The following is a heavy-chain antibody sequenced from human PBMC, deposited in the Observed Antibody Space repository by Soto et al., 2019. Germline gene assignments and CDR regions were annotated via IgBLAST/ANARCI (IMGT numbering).Heavy chain of an antibody. CDR1: GGSFSSYA. J-gene: IGHJ4*02. V-gene: IGHV1-69*13. D-gene: IGHD3-9*01. Sequence: SVKVSCKASGGSFSSYAISWVRQAPGQGLEWMGEIIPIFGTANYAQKFQGRVTITADESTSTAYMELSSLRSEDTAVYYCARSPDILTGYYEYWGQGTLVTVSS. CDR2: IIPIFGTA. CDR3: ARSPDILTGYYEY.